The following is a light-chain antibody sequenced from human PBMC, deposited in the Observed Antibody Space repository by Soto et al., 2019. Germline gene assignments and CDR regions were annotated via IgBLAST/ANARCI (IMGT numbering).Light chain of an antibody. CDR2: DAS. V-gene: IGKV3-11*01. J-gene: IGKJ2*01. Sequence: EIVLTHSPATLSLSPGERATLSCMASQSVSNYLAWYQQKPGQAPRLLIYDASNRATGIPARFSGRGSGTDFAPTISRLVPEDFAVYYCQQRSNWLFGQGTKLEIK. CDR3: QQRSNWL. CDR1: QSVSNY.